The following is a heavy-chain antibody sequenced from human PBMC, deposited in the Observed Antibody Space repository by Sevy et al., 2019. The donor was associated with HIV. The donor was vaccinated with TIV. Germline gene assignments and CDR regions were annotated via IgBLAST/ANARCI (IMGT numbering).Heavy chain of an antibody. CDR3: ARGGILVEGDDRTTPFDS. Sequence: GGSLRLSCAVSGFTLNSYSFHWVRQAPGMGLEWVSVISSDGVNKYYGDSVRGRFIISRDNSKSKLYLQMNSLRAGDTGVYYCARGGILVEGDDRTTPFDSWGQGTLVTVSS. J-gene: IGHJ4*02. CDR2: ISSDGVNK. D-gene: IGHD2-15*01. CDR1: GFTLNSYS. V-gene: IGHV3-30*01.